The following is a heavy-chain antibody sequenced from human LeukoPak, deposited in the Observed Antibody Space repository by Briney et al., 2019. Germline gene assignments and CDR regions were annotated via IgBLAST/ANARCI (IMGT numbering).Heavy chain of an antibody. D-gene: IGHD6-19*01. V-gene: IGHV3-7*04. CDR2: IKQDGSEK. CDR3: ARGTAVAGPYYFDY. Sequence: GGSLRLSCAASGFTFSSYWMSWVRQAPGKGLEWVANIKQDGSEKYYVDSVKGRFTISRDNAKNSLYLQMNSLRAEDTAVYYCARGTAVAGPYYFDYWGQGTLVTVSS. CDR1: GFTFSSYW. J-gene: IGHJ4*02.